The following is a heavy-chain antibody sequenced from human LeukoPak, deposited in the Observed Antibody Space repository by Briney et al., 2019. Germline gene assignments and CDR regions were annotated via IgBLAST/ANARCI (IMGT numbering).Heavy chain of an antibody. V-gene: IGHV4-39*01. Sequence: SETLSLTCTVSGGSISSSSYYWGWIRQPPGKGLEWIGSIYYSGSTYYNPSLKSRVTISVDTSKNQFSLKLSSVTAADTAVYHCARRGIAAAASWDNWFDPWGQGTLVTVSS. CDR3: ARRGIAAAASWDNWFDP. CDR1: GGSISSSSYY. D-gene: IGHD6-13*01. J-gene: IGHJ5*02. CDR2: IYYSGST.